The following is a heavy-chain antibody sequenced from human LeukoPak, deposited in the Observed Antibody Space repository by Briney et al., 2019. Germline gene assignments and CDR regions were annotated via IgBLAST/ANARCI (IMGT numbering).Heavy chain of an antibody. V-gene: IGHV4-4*07. J-gene: IGHJ6*02. CDR3: ARNYCSGGSCYLDV. CDR2: IYTSGST. CDR1: GGSISSYY. D-gene: IGHD2-15*01. Sequence: SETLSLTCTVSGGSISSYYWSWIRQPAGKGLEWIGRIYTSGSTNYNPSLKSRVTMSVDTSKNQFSLKLSSVTAADTAVYYCARNYCSGGSCYLDVWGQGTTVTVSS.